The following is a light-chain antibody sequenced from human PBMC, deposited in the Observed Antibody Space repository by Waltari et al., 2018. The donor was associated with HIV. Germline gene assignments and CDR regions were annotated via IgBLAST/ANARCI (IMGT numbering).Light chain of an antibody. V-gene: IGLV1-47*01. CDR1: SSNLENDN. CDR3: VGWDSSLSAYV. CDR2: KNF. Sequence: QSFLTQPPSASGTPGQTVTISCSGSSSNLENDNVYWYQQLPGMTPKLLIYKNFLRPSGVPDRFAASKSGTSASLTISGLRSADEADYYCVGWDSSLSAYVCGAGTKVAVL. J-gene: IGLJ1*01.